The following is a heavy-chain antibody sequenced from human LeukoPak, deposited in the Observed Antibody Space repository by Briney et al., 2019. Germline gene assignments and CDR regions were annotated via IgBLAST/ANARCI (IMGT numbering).Heavy chain of an antibody. D-gene: IGHD3-22*01. Sequence: SETLSLTCAVYGGSFSGYYWSWIRQPPGKGLEWIGEINHSGSTNYNPSLKSRVTISVDTSKNQFSLKLSSVTAADTAVYYCARVPGYYYSFDYWGQGTLVTVSS. CDR3: ARVPGYYYSFDY. J-gene: IGHJ4*02. CDR2: INHSGST. V-gene: IGHV4-34*01. CDR1: GGSFSGYY.